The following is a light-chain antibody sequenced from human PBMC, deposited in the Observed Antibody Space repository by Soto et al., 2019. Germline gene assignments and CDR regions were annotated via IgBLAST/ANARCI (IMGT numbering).Light chain of an antibody. CDR1: QSVSGR. CDR3: QQYDHWPLT. Sequence: IVLTQSPATLSVSPGERATLSCRASQSVSGRLAWYQQKRGQAPRLLIYAASTRATGIPARFSGSGSGTEFTLTISSLQSEDFAVYHCQQYDHWPLTFGGGTKVDIK. V-gene: IGKV3-15*01. J-gene: IGKJ4*01. CDR2: AAS.